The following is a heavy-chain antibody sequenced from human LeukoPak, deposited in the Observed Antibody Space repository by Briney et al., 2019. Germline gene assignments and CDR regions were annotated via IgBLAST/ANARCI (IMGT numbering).Heavy chain of an antibody. D-gene: IGHD4-17*01. CDR3: FSYGDSDYYYYMDV. Sequence: GGSLRLSCAASGFTFSSYSMNWVRQAPGKGLEWVSYISSSSSTIYYADSVKGRFTISRDNAKNSLYLQMNSLRAEDTAVYYCFSYGDSDYYYYMDVWGKGTTVTVSS. J-gene: IGHJ6*03. CDR1: GFTFSSYS. V-gene: IGHV3-48*04. CDR2: ISSSSSTI.